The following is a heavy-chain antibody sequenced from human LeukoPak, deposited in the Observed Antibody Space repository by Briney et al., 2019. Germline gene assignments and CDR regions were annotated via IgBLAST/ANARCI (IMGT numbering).Heavy chain of an antibody. D-gene: IGHD6-19*01. CDR1: GFTFSDYY. V-gene: IGHV3-11*04. CDR3: ARDQIGGRSSGWNRQTDDY. Sequence: NPGGSLRLSCAASGFTFSDYYMSWIRQAPGKGLEWVSYISSSGSTIYYADSVKGRFTISRDNSKNTLYLQMNSLRAEDTAVYYCARDQIGGRSSGWNRQTDDYWGQGTLVTVSS. J-gene: IGHJ4*02. CDR2: ISSSGSTI.